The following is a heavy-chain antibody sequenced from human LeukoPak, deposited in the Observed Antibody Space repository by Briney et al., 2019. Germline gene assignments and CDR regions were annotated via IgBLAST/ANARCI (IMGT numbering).Heavy chain of an antibody. J-gene: IGHJ6*02. V-gene: IGHV3-23*01. D-gene: IGHD3-10*01. CDR3: AKPFGDYYYGMDV. CDR2: ISGSGGST. Sequence: PGGSLRLSCAASGFTFSSYAMSWVRQAPGKGLEGVSAISGSGGSTYYADSVKGRLTISSDNSTNTLYLKMNSLRAADTAVYYCAKPFGDYYYGMDVWGQGTTVTVSS. CDR1: GFTFSSYA.